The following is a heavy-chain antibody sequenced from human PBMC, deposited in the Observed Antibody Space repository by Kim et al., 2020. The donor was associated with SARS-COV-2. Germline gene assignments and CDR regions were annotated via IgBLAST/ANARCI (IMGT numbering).Heavy chain of an antibody. D-gene: IGHD4-17*01. Sequence: PSFQGHVPISADKSISTAYLQWSSLKASDTAMYYCARLSYGDYGTNYFDYWGQGTLVTVSS. J-gene: IGHJ4*02. CDR3: ARLSYGDYGTNYFDY. V-gene: IGHV5-10-1*01.